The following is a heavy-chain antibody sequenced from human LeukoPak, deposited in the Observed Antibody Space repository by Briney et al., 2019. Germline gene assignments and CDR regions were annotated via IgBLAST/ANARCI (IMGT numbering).Heavy chain of an antibody. D-gene: IGHD2-2*01. Sequence: GGSLRLSCAASGFTFSSHAMSWVRQAPGKGLEWVSAISGSGGSTYYADSVKGRFTISRDNSKNTLYLQMNSLRAEDTAVYYCAKGVPSCGSTSCYADYWCQGTLVTISS. J-gene: IGHJ4*02. CDR2: ISGSGGST. CDR1: GFTFSSHA. CDR3: AKGVPSCGSTSCYADY. V-gene: IGHV3-23*01.